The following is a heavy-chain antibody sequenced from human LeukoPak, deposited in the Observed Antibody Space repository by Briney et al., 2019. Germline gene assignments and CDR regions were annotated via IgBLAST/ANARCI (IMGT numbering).Heavy chain of an antibody. CDR1: GGSISSYY. V-gene: IGHV4-59*01. Sequence: SETLSLTCTVSGGSISSYYWSWIRQPPGKGLEWIGYIYYSGSTNYNPSLKSRVTISVDTSKNQFSLKLSSVTAADTAVYYCARGTLEWELLLDDAFDIWGQGTMVTVSS. CDR2: IYYSGST. CDR3: ARGTLEWELLLDDAFDI. J-gene: IGHJ3*02. D-gene: IGHD1-26*01.